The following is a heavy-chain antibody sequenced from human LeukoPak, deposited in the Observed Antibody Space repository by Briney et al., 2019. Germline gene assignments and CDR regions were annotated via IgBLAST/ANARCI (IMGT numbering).Heavy chain of an antibody. CDR1: GFTVSITY. CDR2: IYNGDST. Sequence: GGSLRLSCAASGFTVSITYMTWVRQAPGKGLEWVSVIYNGDSTTYADSVKGRFTISRDNSKNTLFLQMNSLRAEDTALYYCARGIQWLVFDYWGQGTLVTVSS. J-gene: IGHJ4*02. D-gene: IGHD6-19*01. V-gene: IGHV3-53*01. CDR3: ARGIQWLVFDY.